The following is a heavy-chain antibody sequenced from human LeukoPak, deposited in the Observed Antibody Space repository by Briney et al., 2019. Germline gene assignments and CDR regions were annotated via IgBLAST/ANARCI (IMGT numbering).Heavy chain of an antibody. CDR2: IRYDGTDE. V-gene: IGHV3-30*02. CDR1: GFTFNDHG. J-gene: IGHJ3*02. D-gene: IGHD3-16*02. Sequence: GGSLRLSCVASGFTFNDHGMHWVRQAPGKGLEWLAFIRYDGTDESYGASVRGRLTISRDDSLNTVYLQMDSLGHDDTAVYYCARNRLFVTFDAFDMWGQGTMVTLSS. CDR3: ARNRLFVTFDAFDM.